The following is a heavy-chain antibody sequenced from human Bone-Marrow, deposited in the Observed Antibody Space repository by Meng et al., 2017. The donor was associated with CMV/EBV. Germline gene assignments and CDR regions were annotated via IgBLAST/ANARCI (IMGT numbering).Heavy chain of an antibody. CDR3: AKGALWWYFDL. CDR2: ISAYNGNT. D-gene: IGHD3-16*01. Sequence: SCKASGYTFTSYGISWVRQAPGQGLEWMEWISAYNGNTNYEQKLQGRVTMTTDTSTSTAYMELRSLRSDDTAVYCCAKGALWWYFDLWGRGTLVTVSS. J-gene: IGHJ2*01. CDR1: GYTFTSYG. V-gene: IGHV1-18*01.